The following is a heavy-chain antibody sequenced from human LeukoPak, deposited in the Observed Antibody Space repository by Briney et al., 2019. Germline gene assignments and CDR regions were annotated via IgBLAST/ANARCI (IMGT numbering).Heavy chain of an antibody. D-gene: IGHD3-16*01. CDR2: IYHSGST. CDR3: ARRISFGLVDY. J-gene: IGHJ4*02. Sequence: NASEILSLTCAVSGGSISSGGYSWSWIRQPPGKGLEWIGYIYHSGSTYYNPSLKSRVTISVDRSKNQFSLKLSSVTAADTAVYYCARRISFGLVDYWGQGTLVTVSS. CDR1: GGSISSGGYS. V-gene: IGHV4-30-2*01.